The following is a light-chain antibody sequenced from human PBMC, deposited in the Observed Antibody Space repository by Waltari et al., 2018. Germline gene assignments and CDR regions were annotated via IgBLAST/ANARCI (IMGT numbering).Light chain of an antibody. J-gene: IGKJ5*01. CDR2: EAS. CDR3: QQYNNLPIT. V-gene: IGKV1-33*01. CDR1: PDIGNF. Sequence: DVQLTQSPSSLSASVGDRVTITCQASPDIGNFLNWYQQKPGRAPQLLVYEASNLQTGVPSRFSGSGSGTDVTFTISSLQPEDVATYSCQQYNNLPITFGQGTRLEI.